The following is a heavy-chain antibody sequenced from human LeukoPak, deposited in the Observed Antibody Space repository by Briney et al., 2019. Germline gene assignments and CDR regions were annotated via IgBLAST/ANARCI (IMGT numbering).Heavy chain of an antibody. CDR3: AKDRFEGYCSSTSCYWDGAFDI. CDR2: ISGSGGST. V-gene: IGHV3-23*01. D-gene: IGHD2-2*01. Sequence: PGGSLRLSCAASGFTFSSYAMSWVRQAPGKGLEWVSAISGSGGSTYYADSVKGRFTISRDNSKNTLYLQMNSLRAEDTAVYYCAKDRFEGYCSSTSCYWDGAFDIWGQGTMVTVSS. CDR1: GFTFSSYA. J-gene: IGHJ3*02.